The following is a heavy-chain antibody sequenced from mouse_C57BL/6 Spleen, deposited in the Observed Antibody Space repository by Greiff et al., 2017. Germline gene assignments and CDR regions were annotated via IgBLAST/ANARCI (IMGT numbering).Heavy chain of an antibody. D-gene: IGHD2-5*01. V-gene: IGHV1-50*01. Sequence: QVQLQQPGAELVKPGASVKLSCKASGYTFTSYWMQWVKQRPGQGLEWIGEIDPSDSYTNYNQKFKGKATLTVDTSSSTAYMQLSSLTSEDSAVYYCARLSNSYYFDYWGQGTTLTVSS. CDR2: IDPSDSYT. J-gene: IGHJ2*01. CDR3: ARLSNSYYFDY. CDR1: GYTFTSYW.